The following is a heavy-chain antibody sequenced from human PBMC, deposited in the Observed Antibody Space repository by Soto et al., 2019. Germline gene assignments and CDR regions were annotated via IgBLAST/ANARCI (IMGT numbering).Heavy chain of an antibody. J-gene: IGHJ4*02. V-gene: IGHV4-39*01. CDR3: ARHVSGDYELDY. Sequence: SQTLSLTCTVSGGSISSISYYWGWIRQSPGKGLEWIGTIYYSGSTYYNPSLKSRVTRSVEMSKNKFSLKLRSLTAADTAVYYCARHVSGDYELDYWGQGTLVTVSS. D-gene: IGHD4-17*01. CDR1: GGSISSISYY. CDR2: IYYSGST.